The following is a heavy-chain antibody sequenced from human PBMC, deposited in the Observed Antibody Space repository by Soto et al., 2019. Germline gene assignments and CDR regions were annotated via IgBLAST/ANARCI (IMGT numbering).Heavy chain of an antibody. CDR2: IVVGSDNT. CDR3: AAAILGQPPYLYGMAV. J-gene: IGHJ6*02. D-gene: IGHD1-26*01. CDR1: GFTLSSSA. V-gene: IGHV1-58*01. Sequence: SVKVSCKASGFTLSSSAVQWVRQARGQGLEWIGWIVVGSDNTNYAQKFQERVTITRDMSTSTVYMELSSLRSEDTATYYCAAAILGQPPYLYGMAVWGQGTPVTVSS.